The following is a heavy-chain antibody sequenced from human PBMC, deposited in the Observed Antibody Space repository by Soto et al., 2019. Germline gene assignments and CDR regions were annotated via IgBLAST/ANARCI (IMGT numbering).Heavy chain of an antibody. J-gene: IGHJ3*02. CDR2: IYYSGST. V-gene: IGHV4-30-4*01. CDR3: ARDSDFWSGGDAFDI. Sequence: SETLSLTCTVSGGSISSGDYYWSWIRQPPGKGLEWIGYIYYSGSTYYNPSLKSRVTISVDTSKNQFSLKLSSVTAADTAVYYCARDSDFWSGGDAFDIWGQGTMVT. D-gene: IGHD3-3*01. CDR1: GGSISSGDYY.